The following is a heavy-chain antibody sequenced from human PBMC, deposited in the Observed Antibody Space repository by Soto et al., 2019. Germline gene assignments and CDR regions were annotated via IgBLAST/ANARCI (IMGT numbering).Heavy chain of an antibody. V-gene: IGHV4-34*01. CDR2: INDRGSI. CDR1: GGSFSGYY. Sequence: QVQLQQWGAGPLRPLETLSLTCGVSGGSFSGYYWAWIRQSPGKGLEWIGEINDRGSINYNPSVTSGVSISVDTSKNHYSLNLRSVPAADTAVYYCARESHDILTGPPWVWYFDLWGRGTLVTVSS. J-gene: IGHJ2*01. D-gene: IGHD3-9*01. CDR3: ARESHDILTGPPWVWYFDL.